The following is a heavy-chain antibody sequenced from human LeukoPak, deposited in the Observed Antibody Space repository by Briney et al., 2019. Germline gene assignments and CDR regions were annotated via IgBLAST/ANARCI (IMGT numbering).Heavy chain of an antibody. CDR2: ISSSSSYI. CDR3: ARSYYDSSGYLH. D-gene: IGHD3-22*01. J-gene: IGHJ4*02. Sequence: GGSLRLSCAASGFTFSSYSMNWVRQAPGKGLEWVSSISSSSSYIYYADSVKGRFTISRDNSKNTLYLQMNSLRAEDTAVYYCARSYYDSSGYLHWGQGTLVTVSS. CDR1: GFTFSSYS. V-gene: IGHV3-21*01.